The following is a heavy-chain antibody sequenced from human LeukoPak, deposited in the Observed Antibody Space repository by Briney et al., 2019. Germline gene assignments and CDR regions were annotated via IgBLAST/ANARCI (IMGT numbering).Heavy chain of an antibody. CDR1: GFTFSSHW. J-gene: IGHJ4*02. CDR2: IKNDGSYT. CDR3: VRDDGHYGVDY. Sequence: AGGSLRLSCAASGFTFSSHWMHWVRQAPGKGLVWVSRIKNDGSYTSDVDSVEGRFTISRDNAKNTLHLQMTSVRAEDTAVYYFVRDDGHYGVDYWGQGTLVTVSS. V-gene: IGHV3-74*01. D-gene: IGHD3-22*01.